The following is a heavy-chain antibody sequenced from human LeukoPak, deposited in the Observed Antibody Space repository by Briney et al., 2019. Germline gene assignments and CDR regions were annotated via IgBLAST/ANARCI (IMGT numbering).Heavy chain of an antibody. Sequence: SETLSLTCTVSGGSISSYYWSWIRQPPGKGLEWIGYIYYSGSTNYNPSLKSRVTISVDTSKNQFPLKLSSVTAADTAVYYCARQVPRGENYFDYWGQGTLVTVSS. CDR2: IYYSGST. J-gene: IGHJ4*02. CDR1: GGSISSYY. V-gene: IGHV4-59*01. D-gene: IGHD3-10*01. CDR3: ARQVPRGENYFDY.